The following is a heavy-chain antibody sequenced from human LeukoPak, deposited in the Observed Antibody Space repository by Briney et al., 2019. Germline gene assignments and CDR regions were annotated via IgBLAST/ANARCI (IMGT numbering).Heavy chain of an antibody. J-gene: IGHJ4*02. Sequence: GGSLRLSCAASGFTFAIYAMHWVRQAPGKGLEWVAVISYDGNNKYYADSVKGRFTISRDNAQNSLYLQMNSLRVEDTAVYYCARGIAAAGWYYFDYWGQGALVTVSS. CDR3: ARGIAAAGWYYFDY. V-gene: IGHV3-30-3*01. D-gene: IGHD6-13*01. CDR2: ISYDGNNK. CDR1: GFTFAIYA.